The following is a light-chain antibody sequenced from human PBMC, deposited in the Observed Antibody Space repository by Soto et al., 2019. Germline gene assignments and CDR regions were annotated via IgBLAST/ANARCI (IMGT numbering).Light chain of an antibody. V-gene: IGLV2-14*01. CDR2: DAN. CDR1: SSDVGDYNY. CDR3: SSYTSSSTPRVV. Sequence: QSVLTQPASVSGSPGQSITISCTGTSSDVGDYNYVSWYQQHPGKAPKLMIYDANNRPSGVSNRFTGSESGNTASLTISGLQAEDEADYYCSSYTSSSTPRVVFGGGTKVTVL. J-gene: IGLJ2*01.